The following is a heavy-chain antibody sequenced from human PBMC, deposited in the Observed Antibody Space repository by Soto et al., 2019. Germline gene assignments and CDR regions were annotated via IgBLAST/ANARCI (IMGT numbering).Heavy chain of an antibody. J-gene: IGHJ4*02. D-gene: IGHD3-10*01. CDR1: GFTFSSYS. CDR3: ARMGPCFGELLLEFGY. Sequence: GGSLRLSCAASGFTFSSYSMNWVRQAPGKGLEWVSSISSSSSYIYYADSVKGRFTISRDNAKNSLYLQMNSLRAEDTAVYYCARMGPCFGELLLEFGYWGQGT. V-gene: IGHV3-21*01. CDR2: ISSSSSYI.